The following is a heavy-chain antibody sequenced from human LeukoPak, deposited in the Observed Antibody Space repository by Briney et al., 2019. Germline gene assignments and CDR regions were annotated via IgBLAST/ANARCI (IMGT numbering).Heavy chain of an antibody. CDR3: ARDRPLHSGYDFSDY. J-gene: IGHJ4*02. CDR2: ISSSSSYI. CDR1: GFTFSSYS. D-gene: IGHD5-12*01. Sequence: GGSLRLSCAASGFTFSSYSMNWVRQAPGKGLEWVSSISSSSSYIYYADSVKGRFTISRDNTKNSLYLQMNSLRAEDTAVYYCARDRPLHSGYDFSDYGGQGSLLTVSS. V-gene: IGHV3-21*01.